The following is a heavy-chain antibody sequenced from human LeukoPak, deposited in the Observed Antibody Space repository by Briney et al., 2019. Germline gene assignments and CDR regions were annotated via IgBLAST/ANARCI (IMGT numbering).Heavy chain of an antibody. CDR3: ARPIVGPPANPFDY. D-gene: IGHD1-26*01. J-gene: IGHJ4*02. CDR2: INSDGSST. V-gene: IGHV3-74*01. CDR1: GFTFSSYW. Sequence: GGSLRLSCAASGFTFSSYWMHWVRQAPGKGLVWVSRINSDGSSTTYADSVKGRFTIPRDNAKNTLYLQMNSLRAEDTAVYYCARPIVGPPANPFDYWGQGTLVTVSS.